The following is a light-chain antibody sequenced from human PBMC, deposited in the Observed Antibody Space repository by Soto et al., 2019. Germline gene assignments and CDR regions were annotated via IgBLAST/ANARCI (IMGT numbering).Light chain of an antibody. CDR2: DAS. Sequence: EIVLTQSPATLSVSPGERATLSCRASQSVSSYLAWYQQKPGQAPRLLIFDASKRATGIPARFSGSGSGTDFTLTISSLEPEDFAVYYGQHRSNGLLTFGGRTNVDIK. CDR1: QSVSSY. V-gene: IGKV3-11*01. J-gene: IGKJ4*01. CDR3: QHRSNGLLT.